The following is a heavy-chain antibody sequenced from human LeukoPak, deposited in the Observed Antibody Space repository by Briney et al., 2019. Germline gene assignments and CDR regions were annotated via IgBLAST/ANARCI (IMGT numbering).Heavy chain of an antibody. V-gene: IGHV1-18*01. J-gene: IGHJ6*02. CDR2: ISAYNGNT. CDR1: GYTFTSYG. D-gene: IGHD3-3*01. Sequence: GASVKVSCKASGYTFTSYGISWVRQAPGQGLEWMGWISAYNGNTNYAQKLQGRVTMTTDTSTSTAYMELRSLRSDDTAVYYCARDPNYDFEFYYGMDVWGQGTTVTVSS. CDR3: ARDPNYDFEFYYGMDV.